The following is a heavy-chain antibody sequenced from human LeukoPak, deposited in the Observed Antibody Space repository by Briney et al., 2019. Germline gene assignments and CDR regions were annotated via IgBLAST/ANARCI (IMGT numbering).Heavy chain of an antibody. J-gene: IGHJ5*02. CDR2: MNPNSGNT. CDR3: ARGEYSSSAGYNWFDP. CDR1: GYTFTSYD. Sequence: VASVKVSCKASGYTFTSYDINWVRQATGQGLERMGWMNPNSGNTGYAQKFQGRVTMTRNTSISTAYMELSSLRSEDTAVYYCARGEYSSSAGYNWFDPWGQGTLVTVSS. V-gene: IGHV1-8*01. D-gene: IGHD6-6*01.